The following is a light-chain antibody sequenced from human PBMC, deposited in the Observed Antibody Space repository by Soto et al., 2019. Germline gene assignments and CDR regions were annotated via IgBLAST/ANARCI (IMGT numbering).Light chain of an antibody. CDR1: QSISSW. J-gene: IGKJ2*01. Sequence: DIQMTQSPSTLSASVGDRVTITCRASQSISSWLAWYQQKPGKAPKLLIYKASSLESGVPSRFGGSGSGTEFTLTISSLQPDDFATFYCQQYSSYPYTFGQGTKLEIK. V-gene: IGKV1-5*03. CDR3: QQYSSYPYT. CDR2: KAS.